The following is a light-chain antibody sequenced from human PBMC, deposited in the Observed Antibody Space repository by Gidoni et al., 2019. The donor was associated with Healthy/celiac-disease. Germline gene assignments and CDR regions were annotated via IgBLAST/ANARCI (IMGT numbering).Light chain of an antibody. Sequence: DIQMTQPPSSLSASVGNRLTITCRASQSISSYLNWYHQKPGKGTKLLIYASSSLQSGVPSRFSGSGSGTDVTLTISSMQPEDFATYYCQKSYITPPWTFGQGTKVEIK. J-gene: IGKJ1*01. CDR1: QSISSY. CDR3: QKSYITPPWT. CDR2: ASS. V-gene: IGKV1-39*01.